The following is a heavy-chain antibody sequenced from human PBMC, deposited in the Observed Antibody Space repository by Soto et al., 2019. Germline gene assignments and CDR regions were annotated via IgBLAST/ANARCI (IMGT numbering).Heavy chain of an antibody. Sequence: SETLSLTCTVSGGSISSGDYYWSWIRQPPGKGLEWIGYIYYSGSTYYNPSLKSRVTISVDTSKNQFSLKLNSVTAADTAVYYCARGLRGSGSYYRGGYNWFDPWGQGTLVTVYS. V-gene: IGHV4-30-4*01. D-gene: IGHD3-10*01. J-gene: IGHJ5*02. CDR3: ARGLRGSGSYYRGGYNWFDP. CDR2: IYYSGST. CDR1: GGSISSGDYY.